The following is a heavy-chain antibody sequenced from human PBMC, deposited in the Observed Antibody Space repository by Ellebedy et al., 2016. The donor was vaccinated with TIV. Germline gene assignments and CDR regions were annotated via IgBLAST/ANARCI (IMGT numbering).Heavy chain of an antibody. CDR2: MYISGTT. D-gene: IGHD2-2*01. Sequence: SETLSLXCQVSGASISSGSHYWSWIWTPAGKGLEWIGRMYISGTTNYNPSLKGRVTMSIDSAKNQLSLKMNSVTAADTAIFYCARMDYTSSPFDVWGHGTLVTVSS. J-gene: IGHJ4*01. CDR3: ARMDYTSSPFDV. CDR1: GASISSGSHY. V-gene: IGHV4-61*02.